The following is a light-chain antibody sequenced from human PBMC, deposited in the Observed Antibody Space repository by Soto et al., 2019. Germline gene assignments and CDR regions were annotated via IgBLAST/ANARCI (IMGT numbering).Light chain of an antibody. V-gene: IGKV3-11*01. CDR3: QQRSNLLT. CDR1: QSVSSY. Sequence: EIVLTQSPATLSLSPGERATLSCRASQSVSSYLGWYQQKPGQAPRLLIYDASNRATSIPARFSGSGSGTDFTLTIYSLEPEDFAVYYCQQRSNLLTFGGGTKVEIK. CDR2: DAS. J-gene: IGKJ4*01.